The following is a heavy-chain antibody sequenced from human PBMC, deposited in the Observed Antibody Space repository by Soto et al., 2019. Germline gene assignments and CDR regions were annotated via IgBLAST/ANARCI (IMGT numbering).Heavy chain of an antibody. J-gene: IGHJ4*02. Sequence: QVQLVESGGDVVQPGTSLRLSCGASGFSFSTFGMHWIRQAPGKGPERVAVIWHDGSIKYYGDSVKGRFTISRDNPRNLLFLQMTSLRAEDTAVYYCVKDGPNRGRAVDYWGQGTLVTVSP. D-gene: IGHD3-10*01. CDR1: GFSFSTFG. CDR2: IWHDGSIK. V-gene: IGHV3-33*06. CDR3: VKDGPNRGRAVDY.